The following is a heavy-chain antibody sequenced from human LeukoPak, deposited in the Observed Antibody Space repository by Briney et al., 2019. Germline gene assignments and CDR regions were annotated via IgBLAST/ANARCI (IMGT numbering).Heavy chain of an antibody. Sequence: GGSLRLSCAASGFTFSSYWMHWVRQAPGKGLVWVSRINSDGSSTSYADSVKGRFTISRDNAKESLYLQMNSLRAEDTAVYYCARDRGVTNVDAFDIWGQGTMVTVSS. V-gene: IGHV3-74*01. CDR2: INSDGSST. J-gene: IGHJ3*02. CDR1: GFTFSSYW. CDR3: ARDRGVTNVDAFDI. D-gene: IGHD2-8*01.